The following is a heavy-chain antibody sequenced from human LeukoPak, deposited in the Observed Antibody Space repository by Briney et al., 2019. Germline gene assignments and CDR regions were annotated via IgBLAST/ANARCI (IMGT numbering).Heavy chain of an antibody. CDR3: ARACYYGSGSYYNVHYYYYYMDV. D-gene: IGHD3-10*01. CDR2: ISSSGST. CDR1: GDSISSGDYY. Sequence: SETLSLTCTVSGDSISSGDYYWSWIRQPAGKGLEWIGRISSSGSTNYNPSLKSRVTISVDTSKNQFSLKLSSVTAADTAVYYCARACYYGSGSYYNVHYYYYYMDVWGKGTTVTISS. V-gene: IGHV4-61*02. J-gene: IGHJ6*03.